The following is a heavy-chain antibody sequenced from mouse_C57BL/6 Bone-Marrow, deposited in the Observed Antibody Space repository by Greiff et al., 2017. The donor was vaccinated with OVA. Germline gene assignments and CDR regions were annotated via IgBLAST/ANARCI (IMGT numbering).Heavy chain of an antibody. D-gene: IGHD1-1*01. CDR2: IYPGSGST. V-gene: IGHV1-55*01. CDR3: AREGYYGSSYGYAMDY. Sequence: QVQLQQPGAELVKPGASVKMSCKASGYTFTSYWITWVKQRPGQGLEWIGDIYPGSGSTNYNEKFKSKATLTVDTSSSTAYMQLSSLTSEDSAVYYCAREGYYGSSYGYAMDYWGQGTSVTVSS. CDR1: GYTFTSYW. J-gene: IGHJ4*01.